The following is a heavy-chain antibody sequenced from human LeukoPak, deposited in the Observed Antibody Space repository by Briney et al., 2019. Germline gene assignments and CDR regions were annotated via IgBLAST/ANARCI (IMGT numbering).Heavy chain of an antibody. V-gene: IGHV4-39*07. J-gene: IGHJ4*02. D-gene: IGHD5-24*01. CDR3: ARRGMRWLQSSLDY. CDR1: GGSIGSTNYY. CDR2: INHSGST. Sequence: SETLSLTCTVSGGSIGSTNYYWGWIRQPPGKGLEWIGEINHSGSTNYNPSLKSRVTISVDTSKNQFSLKLSSVTAADTAVYYCARRGMRWLQSSLDYWGQGTLVTVSS.